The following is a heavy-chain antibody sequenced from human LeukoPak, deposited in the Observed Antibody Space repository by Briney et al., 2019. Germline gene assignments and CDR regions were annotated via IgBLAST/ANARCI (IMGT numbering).Heavy chain of an antibody. CDR1: GGSISSYY. CDR2: IYYSGST. Sequence: SETLSLTCTVSGGSISSYYWSWIRQPPGKGLEWIGYIYYSGSTNYNPSLKSRGTISVDTSKNQFSLKLSSVTAADTAVYYCARFGSGYDFDYWGQGTLVTVSS. D-gene: IGHD5-12*01. J-gene: IGHJ4*02. CDR3: ARFGSGYDFDY. V-gene: IGHV4-59*01.